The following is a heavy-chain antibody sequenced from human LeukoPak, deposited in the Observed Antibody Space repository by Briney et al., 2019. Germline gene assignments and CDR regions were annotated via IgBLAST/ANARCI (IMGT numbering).Heavy chain of an antibody. CDR3: AGGVYIAAAQYGY. Sequence: SETLSLTCTVSGGSISSYYWSWIRQPPGKGLEWIGYIYYSGTTNYNPSLKSRVTISVDTSKNQFSLKLSSVTAADTAVYYCAGGVYIAAAQYGYWGQGTLVTVSS. V-gene: IGHV4-59*01. J-gene: IGHJ4*02. D-gene: IGHD6-13*01. CDR1: GGSISSYY. CDR2: IYYSGTT.